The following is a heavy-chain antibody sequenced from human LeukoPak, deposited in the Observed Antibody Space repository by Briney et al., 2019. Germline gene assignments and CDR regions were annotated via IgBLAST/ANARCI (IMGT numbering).Heavy chain of an antibody. CDR3: ARGPPGAIRFLEWNFPLDY. V-gene: IGHV1-2*02. J-gene: IGHJ4*02. CDR2: INPNSGGT. CDR1: GYTFTDSF. Sequence: ASVKVSCKASGYTFTDSFMHWVRQAPGQGLEWMGWINPNSGGTNYAQKFQGRVTMTRDTSISTAYMELSRLRFDDTAVYYCARGPPGAIRFLEWNFPLDYWGQGTLVTVSS. D-gene: IGHD3-3*01.